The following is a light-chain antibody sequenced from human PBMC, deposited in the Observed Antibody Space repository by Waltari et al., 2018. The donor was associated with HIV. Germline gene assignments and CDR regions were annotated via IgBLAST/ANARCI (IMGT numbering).Light chain of an antibody. V-gene: IGLV2-23*02. J-gene: IGLJ2*01. CDR2: EVR. Sequence: QSALTQPASVSGSPGQSITISCTGTSSDVGGYNLVSWYQQHPGKAPKLMIYEVRKRPSWVSNRFSGSKSGNTASLTISGLQAEDEADYYCCAYAGSTTYVIFGGGTKLTVL. CDR1: SSDVGGYNL. CDR3: CAYAGSTTYVI.